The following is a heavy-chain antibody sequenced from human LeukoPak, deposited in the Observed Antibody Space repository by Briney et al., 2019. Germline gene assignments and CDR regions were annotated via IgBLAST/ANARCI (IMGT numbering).Heavy chain of an antibody. CDR2: ISITGETT. D-gene: IGHD4-17*01. CDR3: AKASDTVTSRNYFDY. Sequence: GGSLRLSCAASGFTFTNYAMTWVRQVPGKGLDWVSTISITGETTYYADSVKGRFTISRDNSEKTLYLQMNSLRAEDTAVYYCAKASDTVTSRNYFDYWGQGTLVTVSS. V-gene: IGHV3-23*01. J-gene: IGHJ4*02. CDR1: GFTFTNYA.